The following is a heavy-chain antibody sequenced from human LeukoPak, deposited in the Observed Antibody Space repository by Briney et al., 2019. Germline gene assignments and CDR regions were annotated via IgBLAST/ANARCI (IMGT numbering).Heavy chain of an antibody. D-gene: IGHD2-15*01. CDR3: AKDYSESRVADVFFEY. CDR1: GLTFSDYA. J-gene: IGHJ4*02. Sequence: VGSLRPSCAASGLTFSDYAMSWFRQAPGKGLEWVSGITSGFTPHYADSVKGRFTISRDNSKNTFHLQLNSLRAEDTAVYYCAKDYSESRVADVFFEYWGQGTLVTVSS. V-gene: IGHV3-23*01. CDR2: ITSGFTP.